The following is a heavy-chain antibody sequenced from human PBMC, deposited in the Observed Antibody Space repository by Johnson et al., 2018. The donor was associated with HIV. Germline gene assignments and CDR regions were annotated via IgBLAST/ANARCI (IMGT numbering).Heavy chain of an antibody. D-gene: IGHD5-12*01. J-gene: IGHJ3*02. CDR2: ISYDGSNK. Sequence: QVQLVESGGGVVQPGRSLRLSCAASGFTFSSYAMHWVRQAPGKGLEWVAVISYDGSNKYYADSVKGRFTISRDNAKNSLNQQMNSLRAEDTALYYCARSHRYGNMVATIRPFDIWGQGTMVTVSS. CDR3: ARSHRYGNMVATIRPFDI. CDR1: GFTFSSYA. V-gene: IGHV3-30-3*01.